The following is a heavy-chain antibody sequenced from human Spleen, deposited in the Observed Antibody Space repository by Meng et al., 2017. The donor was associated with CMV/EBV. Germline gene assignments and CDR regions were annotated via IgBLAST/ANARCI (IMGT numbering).Heavy chain of an antibody. J-gene: IGHJ4*02. V-gene: IGHV3-11*01. Sequence: FNFSDYYMSWMRQVPGQAPEWVAYISDSGKTIYYADSVQGRFAISRDNAKNSLNLQMNSLRGADTAVYYCARPKSASGWYVGYLDYWGQGILVTVSS. D-gene: IGHD6-19*01. CDR1: FNFSDYY. CDR3: ARPKSASGWYVGYLDY. CDR2: ISDSGKTI.